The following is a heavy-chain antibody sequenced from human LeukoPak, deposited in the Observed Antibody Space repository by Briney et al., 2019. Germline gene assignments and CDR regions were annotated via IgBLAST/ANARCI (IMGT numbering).Heavy chain of an antibody. CDR1: GFTFGDYA. CDR3: ARHNGWYDH. V-gene: IGHV3-48*03. D-gene: IGHD2-8*01. Sequence: QPGRSLRLSCTASGFTFGDYAMNWVRQAPGKGLEWISYISSSGSTMYADSVKGRFTISRDNAKNSLYLQMNSLRAEDTAVYYCARHNGWYDHWGQGTLVTVSS. CDR2: ISSSGSTM. J-gene: IGHJ5*02.